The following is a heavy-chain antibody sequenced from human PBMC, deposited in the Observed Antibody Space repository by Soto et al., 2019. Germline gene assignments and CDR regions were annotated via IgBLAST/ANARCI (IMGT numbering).Heavy chain of an antibody. Sequence: ASVKVSCKVSGYTLIELSMHWVRQAPGKGLEWMGGFDPEDGETIYAQKFQGRVTMTEDTSTDTAYMELSSLRSEDTAVYYCATVAPPNRLTMMDENWFDPWGQGTLVTVSS. D-gene: IGHD3-22*01. CDR3: ATVAPPNRLTMMDENWFDP. CDR1: GYTLIELS. J-gene: IGHJ5*02. V-gene: IGHV1-24*01. CDR2: FDPEDGET.